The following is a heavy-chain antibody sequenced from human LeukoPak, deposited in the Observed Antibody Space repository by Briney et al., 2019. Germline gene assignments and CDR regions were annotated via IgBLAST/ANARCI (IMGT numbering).Heavy chain of an antibody. D-gene: IGHD5-18*01. CDR2: ISNSGDRT. J-gene: IGHJ2*01. Sequence: GGSLRLSCAVSGLTFSNAWMSWVRQAPGKGLEWVSTISNSGDRTYYADSVKGRFTISRDNSKNTLYLQMNSLRPEDTAVYYCAKDADTATIIYWYFDLWGRGTLVTVSS. CDR3: AKDADTATIIYWYFDL. CDR1: GLTFSNAW. V-gene: IGHV3-23*01.